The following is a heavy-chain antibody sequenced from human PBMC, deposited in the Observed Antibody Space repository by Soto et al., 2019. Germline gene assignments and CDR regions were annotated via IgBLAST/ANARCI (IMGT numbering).Heavy chain of an antibody. Sequence: QVQLVESGGGLVKPGGSLRLSCAASGFTFSDYYMSWIRQAPGKGLEWVSYISSSSSYTNYADSVKGRFTISRDNAKNSLYLQMNSLRAEDTAVYYCARTRLPAYSSGWYYYFDYWGQGTLVTVSS. CDR2: ISSSSSYT. J-gene: IGHJ4*02. CDR1: GFTFSDYY. CDR3: ARTRLPAYSSGWYYYFDY. D-gene: IGHD6-19*01. V-gene: IGHV3-11*06.